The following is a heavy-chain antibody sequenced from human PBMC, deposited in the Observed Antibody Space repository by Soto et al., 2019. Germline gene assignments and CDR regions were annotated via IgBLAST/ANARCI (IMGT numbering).Heavy chain of an antibody. V-gene: IGHV3-11*01. CDR1: GFTFSDYY. CDR3: ARDRAYPDAFDI. CDR2: ISHGSTTI. Sequence: QVQLVESGGGLVKPGGSLRLSCAASGFTFSDYYMSWIRQAPGKGLEWVSYISHGSTTIYYTDSVKGQFTISRDNAKNSLYLQMNSLRAEDTAVYYCARDRAYPDAFDIWGQGTMVTVSS. J-gene: IGHJ3*02.